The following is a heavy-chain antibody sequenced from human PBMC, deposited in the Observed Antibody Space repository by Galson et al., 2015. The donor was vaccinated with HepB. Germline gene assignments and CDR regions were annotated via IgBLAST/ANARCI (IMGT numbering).Heavy chain of an antibody. Sequence: SPRSSCAASGFISSGSAIHWVRQASGKGPEGVGRIGSKATNYAPLYVPSMKGRFTISRVDSMAMAYLNMRRLKTEDTAVYYCLGLGDFSGYSSRWGEGTLVTVSS. CDR2: IGSKATNYAP. V-gene: IGHV3-73*01. CDR1: GFISSGSA. CDR3: LGLGDFSGYSSR. D-gene: IGHD6-19*01. J-gene: IGHJ4*02.